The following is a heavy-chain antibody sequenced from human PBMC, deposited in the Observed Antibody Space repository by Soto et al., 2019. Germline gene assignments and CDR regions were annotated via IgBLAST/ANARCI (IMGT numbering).Heavy chain of an antibody. D-gene: IGHD6-6*01. Sequence: SETLSLTCSIYSGSFSGYYWSWIRQPPGKGLEWIGEISQSGSTNYSPSLKSRVSISIDTSKKQFSLNLASVSAADTAVYYCARAPKVSGSSQTRPDFWGQGTQVTVSS. CDR1: SGSFSGYY. J-gene: IGHJ4*02. V-gene: IGHV4-34*01. CDR3: ARAPKVSGSSQTRPDF. CDR2: ISQSGST.